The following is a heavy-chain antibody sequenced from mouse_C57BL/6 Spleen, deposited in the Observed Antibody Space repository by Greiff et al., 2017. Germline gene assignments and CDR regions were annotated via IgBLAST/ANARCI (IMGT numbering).Heavy chain of an antibody. CDR3: ARRGGTFYAMDY. Sequence: QVQLKESGPGLVQPSQSLSITCTASGFSFTSYGVHWVRQSPGKGLAWLGGIWSGGSTDYNANFISRLSISKDNAKCQVFFEMNSLQADDTAIYYCARRGGTFYAMDYWGQGTSVTVSS. V-gene: IGHV2-2*01. CDR2: IWSGGST. D-gene: IGHD2-14*01. J-gene: IGHJ4*01. CDR1: GFSFTSYG.